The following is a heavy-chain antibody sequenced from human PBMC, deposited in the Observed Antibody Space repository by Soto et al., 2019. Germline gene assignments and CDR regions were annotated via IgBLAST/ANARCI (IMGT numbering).Heavy chain of an antibody. V-gene: IGHV4-30-4*01. D-gene: IGHD3-3*01. CDR1: GGSISSGDYY. CDR3: ARDWADYDFWSCYQIPRNYYYYGMDV. CDR2: IYYSGST. Sequence: SSETLSLTCTVSGGSISSGDYYWSWIRQPPGKGLEWIGYIYYSGSTYYNPSLKSRVTISVGTSKNQFSLKLSSVTAADTAVYYCARDWADYDFWSCYQIPRNYYYYGMDVWGQGTTVTVSS. J-gene: IGHJ6*02.